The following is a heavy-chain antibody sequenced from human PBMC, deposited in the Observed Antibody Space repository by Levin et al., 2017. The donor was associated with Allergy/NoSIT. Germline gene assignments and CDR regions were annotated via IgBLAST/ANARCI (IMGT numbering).Heavy chain of an antibody. CDR1: GFTFSSYG. CDR2: IWYDGSNK. CDR3: ARGVFDSVAFDI. Sequence: PGGSLRLSCAASGFTFSSYGMHWVRQAPGKGLEWVAVIWYDGSNKYYADSVKGRFTISRDNSKNTLYLQMNSLRAEETAVYYCARGVFDSVAFDIWGQGTMVTVSS. J-gene: IGHJ3*02. D-gene: IGHD3-9*01. V-gene: IGHV3-33*01.